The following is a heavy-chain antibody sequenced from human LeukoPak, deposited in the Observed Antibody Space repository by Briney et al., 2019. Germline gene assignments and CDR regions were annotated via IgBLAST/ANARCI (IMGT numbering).Heavy chain of an antibody. D-gene: IGHD6-13*01. CDR2: IHYSGNT. V-gene: IGHV4-31*03. Sequence: SETLSLTCTVSAGSISSSGNYWSWIRQHPGKGLEWIGYIHYSGNTYYNPSLKSRVSISVDTSENQFSLKPSSVTAADTAVYYCAREAAAAGIYYGMDVWGQGTTVTVSS. CDR1: AGSISSSGNY. CDR3: AREAAAAGIYYGMDV. J-gene: IGHJ6*02.